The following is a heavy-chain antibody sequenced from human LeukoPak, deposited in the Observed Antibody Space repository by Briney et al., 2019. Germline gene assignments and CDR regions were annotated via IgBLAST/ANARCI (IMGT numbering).Heavy chain of an antibody. Sequence: SETLSLTCAVYGGSFSGYYWSWIRQPPGKGLEWIGEINHSGSTNYNPSLKSRVTISVDTSKNQFSLKLSSLTAADTAVYYCASIVVVPAAMVYYMDVWGKGTTVTISS. CDR2: INHSGST. J-gene: IGHJ6*03. D-gene: IGHD2-2*01. V-gene: IGHV4-34*01. CDR1: GGSFSGYY. CDR3: ASIVVVPAAMVYYMDV.